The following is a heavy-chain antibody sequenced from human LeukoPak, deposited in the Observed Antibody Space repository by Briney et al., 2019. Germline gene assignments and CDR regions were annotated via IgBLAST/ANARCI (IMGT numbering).Heavy chain of an antibody. CDR1: GFTFSSYA. CDR3: ARDFYSVTDSSDPRGYWFDP. D-gene: IGHD6-19*01. Sequence: GGSLGLSCAASGFTFSSYAMHWVRQAPGKGLEWVAVISYDGSNKYYADSVKGRFPISRDNSKNTLYLQMNSLRAEDTAVYYCARDFYSVTDSSDPRGYWFDPWGQGTLVTVSS. CDR2: ISYDGSNK. J-gene: IGHJ5*02. V-gene: IGHV3-30-3*01.